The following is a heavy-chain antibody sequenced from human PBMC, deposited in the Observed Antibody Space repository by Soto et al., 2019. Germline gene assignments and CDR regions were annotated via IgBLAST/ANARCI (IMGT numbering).Heavy chain of an antibody. D-gene: IGHD2-21*02. Sequence: QVQLVQSGAEVRTPGASVKVSCKASGYIFSAYYIQWVRQVPGQGLEWMGIINPSGGTTTYAQEFQGRVTMTSDTSTITVYMELGSLRSEDTAMYYCARSYCGGDCPNNWFDPWGQGTLVTVSS. CDR3: ARSYCGGDCPNNWFDP. CDR1: GYIFSAYY. J-gene: IGHJ5*02. CDR2: INPSGGTT. V-gene: IGHV1-46*01.